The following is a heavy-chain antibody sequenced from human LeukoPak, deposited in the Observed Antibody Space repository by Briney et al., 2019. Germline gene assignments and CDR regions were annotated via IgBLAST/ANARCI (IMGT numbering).Heavy chain of an antibody. Sequence: PGGSLRLSCAASGFTFSDYYMSWIRQAPGKGLEWISYIGSSSSDTNYADSVKGRFTISRDNAKNSLYVQMNSLRGEDTAVYYCARGSSSWYLWADYWGQGTLVTVSS. CDR1: GFTFSDYY. V-gene: IGHV3-11*05. D-gene: IGHD6-13*01. CDR3: ARGSSSWYLWADY. CDR2: IGSSSSDT. J-gene: IGHJ4*02.